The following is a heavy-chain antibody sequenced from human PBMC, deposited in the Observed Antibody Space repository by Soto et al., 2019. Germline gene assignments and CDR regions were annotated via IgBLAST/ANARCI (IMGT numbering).Heavy chain of an antibody. Sequence: SETLSLTCTVSGGSISSYYWSWIRQPPGKGLEWIGYIYYSGSTNYNPSLKSRVTISVDTSKNQFSLKLSSVTAADTAVYYCARDPSYYYDSSGGYFDYWGQGTLVTVSS. D-gene: IGHD3-22*01. CDR3: ARDPSYYYDSSGGYFDY. CDR1: GGSISSYY. CDR2: IYYSGST. V-gene: IGHV4-59*01. J-gene: IGHJ4*02.